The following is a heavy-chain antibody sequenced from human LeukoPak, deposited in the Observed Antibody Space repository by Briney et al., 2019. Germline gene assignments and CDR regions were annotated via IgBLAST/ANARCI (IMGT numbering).Heavy chain of an antibody. CDR1: GFSFSTYG. Sequence: GGSLRLSCAASGFSFSTYGMHWVRQAPGKGLEWVAVIAYDGSNKYYADSVKGRFTISRDNSKNTLYLQMDSLRAEDTAVYYCAKGGSHVSGGLYGASDYWGQGTLVTVSS. J-gene: IGHJ4*02. CDR2: IAYDGSNK. CDR3: AKGGSHVSGGLYGASDY. D-gene: IGHD2-2*02. V-gene: IGHV3-30*18.